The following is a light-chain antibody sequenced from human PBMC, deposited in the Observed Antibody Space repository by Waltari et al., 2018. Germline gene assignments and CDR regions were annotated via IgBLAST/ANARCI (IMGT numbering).Light chain of an antibody. CDR2: GDN. V-gene: IGLV1-44*01. CDR3: AGWDDSLNGPV. J-gene: IGLJ3*02. Sequence: QSVLTQPPSASGTPGQRVTISCSGSLSTIKSNTVNCYRQLPGTAPNLLIYGDNQRPSGVPDRFSCSKSGTSASLAISGLQSADEADYYCAGWDDSLNGPVFGGGTKLTVL. CDR1: LSTIKSNT.